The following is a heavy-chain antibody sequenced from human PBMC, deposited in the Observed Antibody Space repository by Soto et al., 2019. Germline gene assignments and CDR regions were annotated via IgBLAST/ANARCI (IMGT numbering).Heavy chain of an antibody. V-gene: IGHV3-9*01. J-gene: IGHJ4*02. CDR3: ARTGIAATFDY. Sequence: LRLSCAASGFTFDDYAMHWVRQAPGKGLEWVSGISWNSGSIGYADSVKGRFTISRDNAKNSLYLQMNSLRAEDTALYYCARTGIAATFDYWGQGTLVTVSS. CDR2: ISWNSGSI. CDR1: GFTFDDYA. D-gene: IGHD6-13*01.